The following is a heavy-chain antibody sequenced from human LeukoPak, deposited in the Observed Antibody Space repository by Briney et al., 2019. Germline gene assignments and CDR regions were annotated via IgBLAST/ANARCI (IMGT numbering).Heavy chain of an antibody. Sequence: GGSLRLSCAASGFTFSSYDMHWVRQATGKGLEWVSAIGTAGDTYYPGSVKGRFTISRENAKNSLYLQMNSLRAGDTAVYYCARGGLAGAGYYDMDVWGQGTTVTVSS. CDR1: GFTFSSYD. D-gene: IGHD6-19*01. CDR2: IGTAGDT. CDR3: ARGGLAGAGYYDMDV. V-gene: IGHV3-13*01. J-gene: IGHJ6*02.